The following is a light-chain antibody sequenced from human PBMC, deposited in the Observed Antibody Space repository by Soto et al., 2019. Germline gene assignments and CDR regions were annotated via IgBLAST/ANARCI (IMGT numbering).Light chain of an antibody. CDR1: QTIGTW. Sequence: DIQMTQSPSTLSASVGDRVTITCRASQTIGTWLAWYQQHPGKAPKLLIYNASSLESGVPPRFSGSGSGTEFTLTISSLQPDDSAIYYCQQYNRNTFGHGTQLEI. V-gene: IGKV1-5*01. CDR2: NAS. CDR3: QQYNRNT. J-gene: IGKJ2*01.